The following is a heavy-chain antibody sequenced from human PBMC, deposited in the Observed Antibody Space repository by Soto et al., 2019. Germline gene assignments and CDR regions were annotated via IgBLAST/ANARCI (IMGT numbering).Heavy chain of an antibody. CDR3: ARYPLGKQLDTKYNWFDP. V-gene: IGHV1-18*01. CDR1: GYTFTSYG. D-gene: IGHD6-6*01. J-gene: IGHJ5*02. Sequence: GASVKVSCKASGYTFTSYGISWVRQAPGQGLEWMGWVSAYNGNTNYAQKLQGRVTMTTDTSTSTAYMELRSLRSDDTAVYYCARYPLGKQLDTKYNWFDPWGQGTLVTVSS. CDR2: VSAYNGNT.